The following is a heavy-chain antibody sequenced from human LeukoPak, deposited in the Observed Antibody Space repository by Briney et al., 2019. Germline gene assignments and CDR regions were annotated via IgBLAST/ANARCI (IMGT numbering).Heavy chain of an antibody. Sequence: PSGTLSLTCAVSGGSISSSNWWSWVRQPPGKGLEWIGEIYHSGSTNYNPSLKSRVTISVDKSKNQFSLKLSSVTAVDTAVYYCARDVTVNDYGDYNWFDPWGQGTLVTVSS. V-gene: IGHV4-4*02. CDR2: IYHSGST. CDR1: GGSISSSNW. J-gene: IGHJ5*02. D-gene: IGHD4-17*01. CDR3: ARDVTVNDYGDYNWFDP.